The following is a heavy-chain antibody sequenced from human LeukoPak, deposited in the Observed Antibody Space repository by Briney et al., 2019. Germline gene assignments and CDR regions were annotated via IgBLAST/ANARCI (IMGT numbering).Heavy chain of an antibody. D-gene: IGHD4-17*01. Sequence: ASVKVSCKASGYTFTSSDINWVRQATGQGLEWMGWMNPNSGNTGYAQKLQSRVTITRNTSIGTAYMEPSSLRSEDTAVYYCAREADYGDYLDYWGQGTLVTVSS. V-gene: IGHV1-8*03. CDR2: MNPNSGNT. J-gene: IGHJ4*02. CDR3: AREADYGDYLDY. CDR1: GYTFTSSD.